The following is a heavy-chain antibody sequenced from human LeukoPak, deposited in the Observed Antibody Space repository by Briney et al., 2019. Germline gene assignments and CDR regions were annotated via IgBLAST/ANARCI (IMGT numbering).Heavy chain of an antibody. V-gene: IGHV4-59*01. CDR1: GGSISSYY. Sequence: SETLSLTCTVSGGSISSYYWSWIRQPPGKGLEWIGYIYYSGSTNYNPSLKSRVTISVDTSKNQFSLKLSSVTAADTAVYYCARAGFLEWLPLYYFDYWGQGTLVTVSS. CDR3: ARAGFLEWLPLYYFDY. J-gene: IGHJ4*02. CDR2: IYYSGST. D-gene: IGHD3-3*01.